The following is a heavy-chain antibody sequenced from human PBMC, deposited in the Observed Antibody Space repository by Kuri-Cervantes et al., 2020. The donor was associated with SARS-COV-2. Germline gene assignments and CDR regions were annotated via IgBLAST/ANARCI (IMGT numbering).Heavy chain of an antibody. CDR3: TSGRIADRLGAFDI. J-gene: IGHJ3*02. V-gene: IGHV3-15*01. CDR1: GFTFYNAW. Sequence: GGSLRLSCAASGFTFYNAWMSWVRQAPGKGLEWVGRIKSKPVGGATEYAAPVKGRFTFSRDDSKNTLYLQMNSLKTEDTAVYYCTSGRIADRLGAFDIWGQGTMVTVSS. D-gene: IGHD2-21*01. CDR2: IKSKPVGGAT.